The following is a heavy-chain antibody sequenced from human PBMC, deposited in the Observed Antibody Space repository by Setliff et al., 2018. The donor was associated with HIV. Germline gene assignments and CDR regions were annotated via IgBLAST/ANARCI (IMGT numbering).Heavy chain of an antibody. D-gene: IGHD3-9*01. Sequence: GGSLRLSCAASGFTFSSYAMSWVRQAPGKGLEWVAFIRYTGSNKYYADSVKGRFTISRDNAKNSLYLQMSSPRAEDTAVYYCARDHQFYDICDYWGQGTLVTVSS. CDR3: ARDHQFYDICDY. CDR1: GFTFSSYA. CDR2: IRYTGSNK. V-gene: IGHV3-30*02. J-gene: IGHJ4*02.